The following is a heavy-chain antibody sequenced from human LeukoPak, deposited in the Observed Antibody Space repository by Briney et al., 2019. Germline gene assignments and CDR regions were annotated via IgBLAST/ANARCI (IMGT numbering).Heavy chain of an antibody. J-gene: IGHJ2*01. V-gene: IGHV4-59*01. D-gene: IGHD3-22*01. Sequence: PSETLSLTCTVSGSPISTYYLSWIRQPPGKGLEWMGYIYYSGSTNYNPSLKSRVTISVDTSKNQFSLKLSSVTAADTAVYYFPRGRSPQYYYDSSGYVWYFDLWVSRTLVTVSS. CDR1: GSPISTYY. CDR3: PRGRSPQYYYDSSGYVWYFDL. CDR2: IYYSGST.